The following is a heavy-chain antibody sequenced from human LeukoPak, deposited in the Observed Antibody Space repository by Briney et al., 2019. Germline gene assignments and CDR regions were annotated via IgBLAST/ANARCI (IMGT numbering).Heavy chain of an antibody. CDR3: AKDPQHLILSNVFRF. CDR1: GFAFSSYD. D-gene: IGHD2/OR15-2a*01. V-gene: IGHV3-30*18. Sequence: GGSLRLSCAASGFAFSSYDMYWVRQAPDKGLEWVAAISYDGSNKYYTDSVKGRFTISSDNSNNTLSLQMNSLRAEDSAVYYCAKDPQHLILSNVFRFWGRGTQVSLSP. CDR2: ISYDGSNK. J-gene: IGHJ4*02.